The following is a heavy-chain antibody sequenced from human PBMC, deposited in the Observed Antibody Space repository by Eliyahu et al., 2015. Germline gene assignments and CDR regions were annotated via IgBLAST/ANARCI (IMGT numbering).Heavy chain of an antibody. V-gene: IGHV4-59*01. Sequence: QVQLQESGPGLVKPSEXLSLTXXXSXXSISSYYWSWIXQPPGKGLEWIGYIYYSGSTNYNPSLKSRVTISVDTSKNQFSLKLSSVTAADTAVYYCARGYLETGTTDYWGQGTLVTVSS. J-gene: IGHJ4*02. D-gene: IGHD1-7*01. CDR2: IYYSGST. CDR3: ARGYLETGTTDY. CDR1: XXSISSYY.